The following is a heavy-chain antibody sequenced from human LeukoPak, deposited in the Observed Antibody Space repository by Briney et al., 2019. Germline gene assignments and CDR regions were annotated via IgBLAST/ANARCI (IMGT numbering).Heavy chain of an antibody. J-gene: IGHJ4*02. D-gene: IGHD1-20*01. CDR1: GYTFTGYY. CDR2: INPNSGGT. CDR3: ARDSGGRYNWNGVDY. V-gene: IGHV1-2*02. Sequence: ASVKVSCKASGYTFTGYYMHWVRQAPGQGLEWMGWINPNSGGTNYAQKFQGRVTMTRDTSISTAYMELSRLRSDDTAVYYCARDSGGRYNWNGVDYWGQGTLVTVSS.